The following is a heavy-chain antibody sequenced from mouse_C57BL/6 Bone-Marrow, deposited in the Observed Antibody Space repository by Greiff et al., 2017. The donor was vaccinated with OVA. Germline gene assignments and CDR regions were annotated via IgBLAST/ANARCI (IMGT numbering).Heavy chain of an antibody. CDR1: DSEVFPIAY. CDR2: ILPSIGRT. V-gene: IGHV15-2*01. D-gene: IGHD1-1*01. J-gene: IGHJ4*01. CDR3: ARRATVVADYYAMDY. Sequence: QVQLQQSGSELRSPGSSVKLSCKDFDSEVFPIAYMSWVRQKPGHGFEWIGGILPSIGRTIYGEKFEDKATLDADTLSNTAYLELNSLTSEDTAIYYCARRATVVADYYAMDYWGQGTSVTVSS.